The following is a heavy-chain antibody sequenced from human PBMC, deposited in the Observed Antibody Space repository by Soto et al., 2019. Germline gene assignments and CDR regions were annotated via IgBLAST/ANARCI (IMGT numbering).Heavy chain of an antibody. V-gene: IGHV3-49*03. J-gene: IGHJ3*02. Sequence: GGSLRLSCTASGFTFGDYAMSWFRQAPGKGLEWVGFIRSKAYGGTTEYAASVKGRFTISRDDSKSIAYLQMNSLKTEDTAVYYCTVKLGTDAFDIWGQGTMVTVSS. CDR1: GFTFGDYA. CDR2: IRSKAYGGTT. CDR3: TVKLGTDAFDI. D-gene: IGHD7-27*01.